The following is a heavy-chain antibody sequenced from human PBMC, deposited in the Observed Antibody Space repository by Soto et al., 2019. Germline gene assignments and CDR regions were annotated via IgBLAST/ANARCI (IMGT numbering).Heavy chain of an antibody. Sequence: VQLVQSGAEVKKPGSSVKVSCKASGGTFSSYTISWVRQAPGQGLEWMGRIIPILGIANYAQKFQGRVTITADKSTSTAYMELSSLRSEDTAVYYWASLMSSGYYYGMDVWGQGTTVTVSS. CDR2: IIPILGIA. CDR1: GGTFSSYT. V-gene: IGHV1-69*02. D-gene: IGHD3-10*01. J-gene: IGHJ6*02. CDR3: ASLMSSGYYYGMDV.